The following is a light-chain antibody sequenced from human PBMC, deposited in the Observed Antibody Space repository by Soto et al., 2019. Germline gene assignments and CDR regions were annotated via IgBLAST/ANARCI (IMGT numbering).Light chain of an antibody. Sequence: QSALTQPASVSGSPGQSITISCTGTSSDVGGYNYVSWYQQYPGKAPKVMIYEVSNRPSGVSNRFSGSKSGNTASLTISGLQAEDEADYYCSSYTSSSTLVVFGEGTKLTVL. CDR2: EVS. J-gene: IGLJ2*01. CDR3: SSYTSSSTLVV. CDR1: SSDVGGYNY. V-gene: IGLV2-14*01.